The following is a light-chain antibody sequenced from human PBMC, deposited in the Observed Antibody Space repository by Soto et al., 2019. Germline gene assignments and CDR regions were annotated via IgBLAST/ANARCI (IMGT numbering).Light chain of an antibody. CDR3: RQYRSSRT. CDR1: QSVSSTS. J-gene: IGKJ1*01. CDR2: GAS. V-gene: IGKV3-20*01. Sequence: EIALTPSPGTLSLSPRERATLSCRASQSVSSTSLAWYHHRPGQAPRLLIDGASSRATGIPDRFSGSGSGPDFTSTISRLGPEDFAVYSCRQYRSSRTFGQGTKVEIK.